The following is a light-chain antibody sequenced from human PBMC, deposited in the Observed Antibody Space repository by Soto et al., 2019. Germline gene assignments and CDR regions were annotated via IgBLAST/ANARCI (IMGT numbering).Light chain of an antibody. J-gene: IGKJ1*01. Sequence: QMTQSPSSLSASVGDIVTITCRASQNIATFLNWYQQRLGKAPKLLIYAASDLKSGVPSRFSGSGSGTDFTLTISSLQPEDFATYYCQQSYVGPQTFGQGTKVEI. CDR2: AAS. CDR3: QQSYVGPQT. CDR1: QNIATF. V-gene: IGKV1-39*01.